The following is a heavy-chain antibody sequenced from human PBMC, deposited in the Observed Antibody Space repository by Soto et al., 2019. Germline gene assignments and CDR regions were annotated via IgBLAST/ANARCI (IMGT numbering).Heavy chain of an antibody. CDR3: ARVTVVVVAAPHHDAFDI. Sequence: QVQLQESGPGLVKPSETLSLTCTVSGGSISSYYWSWIRQPPGKGLEWIGYIYYSGSTNYNPSLESRVTISVDTAKNQFSLKLSSVTAADTAVYYCARVTVVVVAAPHHDAFDIWGQGTMVTVSS. J-gene: IGHJ3*02. V-gene: IGHV4-59*01. D-gene: IGHD2-15*01. CDR2: IYYSGST. CDR1: GGSISSYY.